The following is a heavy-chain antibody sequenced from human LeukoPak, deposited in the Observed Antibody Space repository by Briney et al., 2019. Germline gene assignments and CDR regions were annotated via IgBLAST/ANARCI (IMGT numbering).Heavy chain of an antibody. CDR1: GGSISSYY. D-gene: IGHD6-19*01. V-gene: IGHV4-59*01. J-gene: IGHJ4*02. CDR3: ARADSSGSFDY. Sequence: KTSETLSLTCTVSGGSISSYYWSWIRQPPGKGLEWIGYIYYSGSTNYNPSLKSRVTTSVDTSKNQFSLKLSSVTAADTAVYYCARADSSGSFDYWGQGTLVTVSS. CDR2: IYYSGST.